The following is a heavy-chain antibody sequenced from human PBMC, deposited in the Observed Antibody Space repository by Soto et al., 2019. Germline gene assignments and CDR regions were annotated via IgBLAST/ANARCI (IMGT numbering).Heavy chain of an antibody. J-gene: IGHJ6*01. CDR2: INGGSTP. CDR1: GFSFSSYA. D-gene: IGHD3-3*01. CDR3: AKDKDWSGVYGMDV. Sequence: PVGSLRLSCVSSGFSFSSYAMNWVRHAPGKGLEWVTGINGGSTPYYADSVKGRFTISRDNSKNTLYLQMNSLRAEDTAVYYCAKDKDWSGVYGMDVWGQGTTVTVSS. V-gene: IGHV3-23*01.